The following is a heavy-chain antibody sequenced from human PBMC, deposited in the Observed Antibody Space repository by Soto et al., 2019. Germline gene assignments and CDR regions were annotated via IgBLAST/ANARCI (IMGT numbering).Heavy chain of an antibody. J-gene: IGHJ4*02. CDR3: ARGYGDYFDY. D-gene: IGHD4-17*01. V-gene: IGHV1-3*01. CDR2: INAGNGNT. Sequence: QVQLVQSGAEVKKPGASVKVSCKASGYTFTSYAMHWVRQAPGQRLEWMGWINAGNGNTKYSQKFQGRVTITRDTSASTAYMELSSLRSEDTAVYYCARGYGDYFDYWGQGTLVTVSS. CDR1: GYTFTSYA.